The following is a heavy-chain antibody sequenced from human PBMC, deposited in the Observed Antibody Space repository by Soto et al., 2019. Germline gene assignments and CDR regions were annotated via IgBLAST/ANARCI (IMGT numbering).Heavy chain of an antibody. CDR1: GGSISSGDYY. CDR3: ARDHYVYDILTGYGYYYGMDV. J-gene: IGHJ6*02. V-gene: IGHV4-30-4*01. CDR2: IYYSGST. D-gene: IGHD3-9*01. Sequence: QVQLQESGPGLVKPSQTLSLTCTVSGGSISSGDYYWSWIRQPPGKGLEGIGYIYYSGSTYYNPSLTNRVTISVDSSKNQFSLKLSSVTAADTAVYYCARDHYVYDILTGYGYYYGMDVWGQGTTVTVSS.